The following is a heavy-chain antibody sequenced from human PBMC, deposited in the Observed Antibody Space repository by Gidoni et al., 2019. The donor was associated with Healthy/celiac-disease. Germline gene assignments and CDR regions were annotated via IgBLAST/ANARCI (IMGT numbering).Heavy chain of an antibody. Sequence: QVQLVVSGGGVVQPGRSLRLSCAASGFTSSSYGMHWVRQAPGKGLEGLAVISDDGSNKYYADSVKGRFTISRDNSKNTLYLQMNSLRAEDTAVYYCAKDTMPGYCSGGSCYRSGYGMDVWGQGTTVTVSS. CDR1: GFTSSSYG. CDR2: ISDDGSNK. V-gene: IGHV3-30*18. D-gene: IGHD2-15*01. J-gene: IGHJ6*02. CDR3: AKDTMPGYCSGGSCYRSGYGMDV.